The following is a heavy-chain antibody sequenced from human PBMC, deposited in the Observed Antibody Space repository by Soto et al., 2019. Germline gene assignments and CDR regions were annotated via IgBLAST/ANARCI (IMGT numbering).Heavy chain of an antibody. D-gene: IGHD1-26*01. V-gene: IGHV3-23*01. CDR1: GFTFSSYA. Sequence: PGGSLRLSCAASGFTFSSYAMSWVRHAPGKGLEWVSAISGSGGSTYYADSVKGRFTISRDNSKNTLYLQMNSLRAEDTAVYYCAKDSWELLPGYYYYGMDVWGQGTTVTVSS. CDR2: ISGSGGST. J-gene: IGHJ6*02. CDR3: AKDSWELLPGYYYYGMDV.